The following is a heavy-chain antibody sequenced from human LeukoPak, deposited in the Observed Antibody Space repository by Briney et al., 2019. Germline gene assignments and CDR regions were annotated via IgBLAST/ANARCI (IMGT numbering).Heavy chain of an antibody. D-gene: IGHD5-12*01. CDR2: ISSSSSTI. V-gene: IGHV3-48*01. Sequence: GGSLRLSCAASGFTFSSYGINWVRQAPGKGLEWLSYISSSSSTIKYADSVRGRFTISRDNAKNSLFLQMNSLRAEDTAVYYRARESGYIDYWGQGTLVTVSS. CDR3: ARESGYIDY. J-gene: IGHJ4*02. CDR1: GFTFSSYG.